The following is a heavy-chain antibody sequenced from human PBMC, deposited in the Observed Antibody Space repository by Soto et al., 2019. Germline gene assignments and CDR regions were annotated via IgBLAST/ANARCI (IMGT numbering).Heavy chain of an antibody. CDR3: ARDQGAPFYCSGGSCPLGY. CDR2: ISAYNGNT. CDR1: GYTFTSYG. J-gene: IGHJ4*02. Sequence: ASVKVYCKASGYTFTSYGISWVRQAPGQGLEWMGWISAYNGNTNYAQKLQGRVTMTTDTSTSTAYMELRSLRSDDTAVYYCARDQGAPFYCSGGSCPLGYWGQGTLVTV. D-gene: IGHD2-15*01. V-gene: IGHV1-18*01.